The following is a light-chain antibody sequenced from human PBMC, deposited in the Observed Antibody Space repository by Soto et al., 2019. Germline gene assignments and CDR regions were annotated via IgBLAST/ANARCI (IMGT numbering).Light chain of an antibody. V-gene: IGKV3-20*01. Sequence: EIVLTQSPGTLSLSPGERATLSCRASQSVTSSYLAWYQQKPGQAPRLLIYGASSSATGIPDRFSGSGSGTDFTLTISRLEPEDVAVYYCQQYGSSSLTFGGGTKVEI. CDR1: QSVTSSY. J-gene: IGKJ4*01. CDR2: GAS. CDR3: QQYGSSSLT.